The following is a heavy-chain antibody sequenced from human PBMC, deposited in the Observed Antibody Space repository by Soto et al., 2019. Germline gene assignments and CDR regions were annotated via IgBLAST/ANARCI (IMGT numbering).Heavy chain of an antibody. J-gene: IGHJ4*02. D-gene: IGHD6-13*01. CDR3: AKCLSIAAAGEAGY. CDR2: ISYDGSNK. V-gene: IGHV3-30*18. CDR1: GFTFSSYG. Sequence: ESGGGVVQPGRSLRLSCAASGFTFSSYGMHWVRQAPGKGLEWVAVISYDGSNKYYADSVKGRFTISRDNSKNTLYLQMNSLRAEDTAVYYCAKCLSIAAAGEAGYWGQGTLVTVSS.